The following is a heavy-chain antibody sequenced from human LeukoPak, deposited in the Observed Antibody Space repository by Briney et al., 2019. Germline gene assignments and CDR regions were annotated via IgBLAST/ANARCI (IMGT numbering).Heavy chain of an antibody. CDR3: ARAPADYYGSGSYFVS. J-gene: IGHJ4*02. D-gene: IGHD3-10*01. Sequence: GGSLRLSCAASGFTFSDYYMSWLRQAPGKGLEWVSYISSSGSTIYYADSVKGRFTISRDNAKNSLYLQMNSLRAEDTAVYYCARAPADYYGSGSYFVSWGQGTLVTVSS. V-gene: IGHV3-11*01. CDR2: ISSSGSTI. CDR1: GFTFSDYY.